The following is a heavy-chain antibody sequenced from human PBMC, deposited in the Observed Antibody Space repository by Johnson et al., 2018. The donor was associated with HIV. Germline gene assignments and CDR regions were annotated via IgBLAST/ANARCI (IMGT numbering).Heavy chain of an antibody. CDR3: ANLGDYGGNNGFDI. V-gene: IGHV3-13*01. Sequence: VQLVESGGGVVQPGGSLRLSCAASGFTFSSYDMHWVRQATGKGLEWVSAIGTAGDTYYRGSVKGRFTISRDNSKNTLYLQMNSLRTEDTAVYYCANLGDYGGNNGFDIWGQGTMVTVSS. J-gene: IGHJ3*02. CDR1: GFTFSSYD. CDR2: IGTAGDT. D-gene: IGHD4-23*01.